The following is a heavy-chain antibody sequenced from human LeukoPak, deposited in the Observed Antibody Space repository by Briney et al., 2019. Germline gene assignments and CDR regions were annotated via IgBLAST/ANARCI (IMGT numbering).Heavy chain of an antibody. V-gene: IGHV1-46*01. CDR3: ARGSHRRVADAGPTFFDY. CDR1: GYTFTSYY. CDR2: INPSGGNT. J-gene: IGHJ4*02. D-gene: IGHD6-13*01. Sequence: WASVKVSCKASGYTFTSYYMHWVRQAPGQGLEWMGIINPSGGNTNYAQKFQGRVTMTRDMSTGTVDLKLSSLRSEDMAVYYCARGSHRRVADAGPTFFDYWGQGTLVTVSS.